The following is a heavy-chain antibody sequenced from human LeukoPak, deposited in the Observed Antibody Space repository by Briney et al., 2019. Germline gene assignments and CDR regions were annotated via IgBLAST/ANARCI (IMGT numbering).Heavy chain of an antibody. J-gene: IGHJ4*02. V-gene: IGHV4-34*08. CDR2: INHSGST. Sequence: GSLRLSCAGSGFTFSSYWMSWVRQPPGKGLEWIGEINHSGSTYYNPSLKSRVTISVDTSKNQFSLKLTSVTAADTAVYYCATLGEYYDSSGYYYNWGQGTLVTVSS. D-gene: IGHD3-22*01. CDR1: GFTFSSYW. CDR3: ATLGEYYDSSGYYYN.